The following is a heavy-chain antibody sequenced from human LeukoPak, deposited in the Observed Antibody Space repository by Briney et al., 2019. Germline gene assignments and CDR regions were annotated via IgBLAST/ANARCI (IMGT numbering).Heavy chain of an antibody. CDR2: VRSDGNVT. D-gene: IGHD3-3*01. CDR3: AKDHGFWSGFLF. V-gene: IGHV3-30*02. Sequence: GGSLRLSCEASGFLFRSNGMHWVRRAPGKGLEWVAFVRSDGNVTKYLDSIEGRFTISRDNSKNILYLQPSDVRPDDSAVYFCAKDHGFWSGFLFWGQGTLVTVSS. J-gene: IGHJ4*02. CDR1: GFLFRSNG.